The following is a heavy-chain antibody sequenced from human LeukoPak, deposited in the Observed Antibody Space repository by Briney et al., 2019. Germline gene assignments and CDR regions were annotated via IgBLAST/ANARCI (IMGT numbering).Heavy chain of an antibody. CDR3: ANPSGG. V-gene: IGHV3-9*01. Sequence: SLRLSCAASGFTFDDYAMHWVRQAPGKGLEWVSGISWNSGSIGYADSVKGRFTISRDNAKNSLYLQMNSLRAEDTALYYCANPSGGWGQGTLITVSS. J-gene: IGHJ4*02. D-gene: IGHD3-16*01. CDR2: ISWNSGSI. CDR1: GFTFDDYA.